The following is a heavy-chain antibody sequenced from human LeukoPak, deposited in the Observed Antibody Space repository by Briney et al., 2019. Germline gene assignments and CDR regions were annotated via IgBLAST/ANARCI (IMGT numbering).Heavy chain of an antibody. CDR3: AKDRSGTSYGFDY. CDR1: GFTFSSYG. CDR2: ISYDGSNK. Sequence: GGSLRLSCAASGFTFSSYGMHWVRQAPGKGLEWVAVISYDGSNKYYADSVKGRFTISRDNSKNTLYLQMNSLRAEDTAVYYCAKDRSGTSYGFDYWDQGTLVTVSS. D-gene: IGHD5-18*01. J-gene: IGHJ4*02. V-gene: IGHV3-30*18.